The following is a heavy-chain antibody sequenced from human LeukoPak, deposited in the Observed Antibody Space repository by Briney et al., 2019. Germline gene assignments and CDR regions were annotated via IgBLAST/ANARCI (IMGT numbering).Heavy chain of an antibody. CDR3: ARHAVTTNDVDP. J-gene: IGHJ5*02. CDR2: IYYSGST. Sequence: PSETLSLTCTVSGGSISSSSYYWGWIRQPPGKGLEWIGSIYYSGSTYYNPSPKSRVTISVDTSKSQFSLKLSSVTAADTAVYYCARHAVTTNDVDPWGQGTLVTVSS. D-gene: IGHD4-17*01. CDR1: GGSISSSSYY. V-gene: IGHV4-39*01.